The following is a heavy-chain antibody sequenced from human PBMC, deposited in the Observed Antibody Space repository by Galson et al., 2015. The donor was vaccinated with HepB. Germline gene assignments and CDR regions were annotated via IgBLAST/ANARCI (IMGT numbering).Heavy chain of an antibody. D-gene: IGHD2-15*01. CDR2: IYPGDSDT. Sequence: QSGAEVKKPGESLKISCKGSGYSFTSYWIGRVRQMPGKGLEWMGIIYPGDSDTRYSPSFQGQVTISADKSISTAYLQWSSLKASDTAMYYCARLGGGYCSGGSCYSWRRWFDPWGQGTLVTVSS. J-gene: IGHJ5*02. CDR3: ARLGGGYCSGGSCYSWRRWFDP. CDR1: GYSFTSYW. V-gene: IGHV5-51*01.